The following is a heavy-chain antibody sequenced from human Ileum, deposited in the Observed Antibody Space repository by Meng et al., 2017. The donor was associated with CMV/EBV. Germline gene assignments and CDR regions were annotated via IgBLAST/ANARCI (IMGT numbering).Heavy chain of an antibody. J-gene: IGHJ4*02. Sequence: GGSLRLSCAASGFTFSGFAIHWVRQASGKGLEWVGRIRSKANSYATGYGEPMKGRFTISRDDSKNTAYLQMNSLKIDDTAVYYCARQYCSGRSCYADYWGQGTLVTVSS. CDR3: ARQYCSGRSCYADY. CDR2: IRSKANSYAT. D-gene: IGHD2-15*01. CDR1: GFTFSGFA. V-gene: IGHV3-73*01.